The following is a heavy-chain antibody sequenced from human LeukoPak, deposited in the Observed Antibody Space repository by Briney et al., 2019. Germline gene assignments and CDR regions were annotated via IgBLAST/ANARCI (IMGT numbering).Heavy chain of an antibody. CDR3: ATWAYSSSWYYFDY. Sequence: EASVKVSCKASGYTFTGYYMHWVRQAPGQGLEWMGWINPNSGGTNYAQKFQGRVTMTRDTSISTAYMELSRLRSDDTAVYYCATWAYSSSWYYFDYWGQGTLVTVSS. D-gene: IGHD6-13*01. CDR1: GYTFTGYY. CDR2: INPNSGGT. J-gene: IGHJ4*02. V-gene: IGHV1-2*02.